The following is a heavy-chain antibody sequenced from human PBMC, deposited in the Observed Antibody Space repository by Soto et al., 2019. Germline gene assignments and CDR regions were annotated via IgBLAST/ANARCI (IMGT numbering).Heavy chain of an antibody. J-gene: IGHJ6*02. D-gene: IGHD3-10*01. CDR1: GGSFSGYY. Sequence: PSETLSLTCAVYGGSFSGYYWSWIRQPPGKGLEWIGEINHSGSTNYNPSLKSRVTISVDTSKNQFSLKLSSVTAADTAVYYCARDPAGSGSYYYYGMDVWGQGTTVTVSS. CDR3: ARDPAGSGSYYYYGMDV. CDR2: INHSGST. V-gene: IGHV4-34*01.